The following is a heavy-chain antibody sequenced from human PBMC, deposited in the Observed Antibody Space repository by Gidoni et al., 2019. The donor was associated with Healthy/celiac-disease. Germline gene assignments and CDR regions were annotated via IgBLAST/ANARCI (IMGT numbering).Heavy chain of an antibody. CDR1: GFTFSDHY. CDR3: ARVAWYYYDSIDAFDI. V-gene: IGHV3-72*01. J-gene: IGHJ3*02. CDR2: TRNKANSYTT. Sequence: EVQLVESGGGLVQPGGSLRLSCAASGFTFSDHYMDWVRQAPGKGLEWVGRTRNKANSYTTEYAASVKGRFTISRDDSKNSLYLQMNSLKTEDTAVYYCARVAWYYYDSIDAFDIWGQGTMVTVSS. D-gene: IGHD3-22*01.